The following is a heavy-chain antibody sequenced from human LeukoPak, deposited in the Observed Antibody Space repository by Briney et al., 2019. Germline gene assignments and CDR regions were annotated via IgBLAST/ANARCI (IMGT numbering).Heavy chain of an antibody. D-gene: IGHD5-18*01. V-gene: IGHV4-34*01. Sequence: SETLSLTCAVYGGSFSGYYWSWIRQPPGKGLEWIGEINHSGSTNYNPSLKSRVTISVDTSKNQFSLKLSSVTAADTAVYYCARGASGYSYGYVSALKGKYDYWGQGTLVTVSS. CDR2: INHSGST. CDR3: ARGASGYSYGYVSALKGKYDY. CDR1: GGSFSGYY. J-gene: IGHJ4*02.